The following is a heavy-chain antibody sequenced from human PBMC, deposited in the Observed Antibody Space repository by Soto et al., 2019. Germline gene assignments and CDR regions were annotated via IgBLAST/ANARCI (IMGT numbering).Heavy chain of an antibody. V-gene: IGHV3-23*01. CDR1: GFTFSSYA. J-gene: IGHJ6*02. Sequence: GGSLRLSCAASGFTFSSYAMSWVRQAPGKGLEWVSAISGSGGSTYYADSVKGRFTISRDNSKNTLYLQMNSLRAEDTAVYYCAKDGIVGATLGYYYYGMDVWGQGTTVTAP. D-gene: IGHD1-26*01. CDR2: ISGSGGST. CDR3: AKDGIVGATLGYYYYGMDV.